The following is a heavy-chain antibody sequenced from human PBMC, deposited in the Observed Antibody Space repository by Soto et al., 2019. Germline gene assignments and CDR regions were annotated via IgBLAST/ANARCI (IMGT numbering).Heavy chain of an antibody. CDR1: CGSIISGYYY. V-gene: IGHV4-30-4*01. Sequence: PADTLSFTCSVSCGSIISGYYYWSASRQPPGEDLEWIGNIYYSGNTHYKPSLKSRLIISLDPSKTQFSLKVGSVPAADTAVYYCASSSLYGMDVWGQGTTVTVSS. J-gene: IGHJ6*02. CDR3: ASSSLYGMDV. CDR2: IYYSGNT.